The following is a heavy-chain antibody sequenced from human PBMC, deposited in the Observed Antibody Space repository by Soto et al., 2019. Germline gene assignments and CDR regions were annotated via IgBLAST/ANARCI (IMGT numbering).Heavy chain of an antibody. Sequence: LRLSCAASGFTFSNAWMSLVRQAPGKGLEWVGRIKSKTDGGTTDYAAPVKGRFTISRDYSKNTLYLQMNSLKTEDTAVYYCTTGYYDFWSGYYRYWGQGTLVNVSS. CDR3: TTGYYDFWSGYYRY. J-gene: IGHJ4*02. D-gene: IGHD3-3*01. CDR1: GFTFSNAW. V-gene: IGHV3-15*01. CDR2: IKSKTDGGTT.